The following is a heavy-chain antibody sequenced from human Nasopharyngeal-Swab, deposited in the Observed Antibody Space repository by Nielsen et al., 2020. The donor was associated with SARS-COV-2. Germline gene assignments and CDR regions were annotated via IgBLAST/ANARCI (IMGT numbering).Heavy chain of an antibody. Sequence: SETLSLTCAVYGGSFSGYYWSWIRQPPGKGLEWIGEINHSGSTNYNPSLKSRVTISVDTSKNQFSLKLSSVTAADTAVYYCASFLTGITAGGFDPWGQGTLVTVSS. D-gene: IGHD1-7*01. CDR1: GGSFSGYY. J-gene: IGHJ5*02. CDR3: ASFLTGITAGGFDP. CDR2: INHSGST. V-gene: IGHV4-34*01.